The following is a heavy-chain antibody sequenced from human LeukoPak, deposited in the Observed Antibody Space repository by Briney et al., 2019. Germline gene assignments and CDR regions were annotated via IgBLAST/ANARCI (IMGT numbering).Heavy chain of an antibody. V-gene: IGHV4-4*02. J-gene: IGHJ4*02. CDR3: ARVYEYYYGSGSDNGFDY. Sequence: SETLSLTCAVSGGSISSNNWWIWVRQSPEKGLEWIGEIYHDGSTNYNPSLKSRVTISMDKSKNQLSLKLNFVTAADTAVYYCARVYEYYYGSGSDNGFDYWGQGTLVTVSS. CDR1: GGSISSNNW. D-gene: IGHD3-10*01. CDR2: IYHDGST.